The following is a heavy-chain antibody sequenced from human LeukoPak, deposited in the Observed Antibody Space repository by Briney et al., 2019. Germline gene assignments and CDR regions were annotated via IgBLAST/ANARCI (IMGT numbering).Heavy chain of an antibody. Sequence: AGGSLRLSCAASGFTVSSNYMSWVRQAPGKGLEFVSTITGDGVHTAHADSVKGRFTVSRDNSKNTLSLQMNSPRAEDTALYYCVRGTLGYCSGPTCYPFDYWGQGALVTVSS. CDR1: GFTVSSNY. D-gene: IGHD2-15*01. J-gene: IGHJ4*02. CDR2: ITGDGVHT. V-gene: IGHV3-23*01. CDR3: VRGTLGYCSGPTCYPFDY.